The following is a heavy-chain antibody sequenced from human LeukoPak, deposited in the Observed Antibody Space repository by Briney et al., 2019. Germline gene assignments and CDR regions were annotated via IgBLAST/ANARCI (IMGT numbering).Heavy chain of an antibody. Sequence: GGSLRLSCAASGFTFGNAWMSWVRQAPGKGLEWVGRIRSRTGGGTIDYAAPVKGRFTISRDDSKNTLYLQMSSLKNEDTAVYYCTVAIVAPMWDCWGQGTLVTVSS. CDR1: GFTFGNAW. CDR3: TVAIVAPMWDC. J-gene: IGHJ4*02. D-gene: IGHD5-12*01. CDR2: IRSRTGGGTI. V-gene: IGHV3-15*01.